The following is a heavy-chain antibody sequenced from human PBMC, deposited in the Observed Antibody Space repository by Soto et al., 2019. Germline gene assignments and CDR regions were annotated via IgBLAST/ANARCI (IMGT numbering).Heavy chain of an antibody. CDR3: ARGRMWGHVDTAMGYFDY. Sequence: TSETLSLTCNVSGGSVSGYHWSWIRQPPGKGLEWIGYINNNGNTNYNPSLKSRVTISVDTSKNQISLNLTSVTAADTAVYYCARGRMWGHVDTAMGYFDYWGQGTLVTVSS. J-gene: IGHJ4*02. CDR1: GGSVSGYH. V-gene: IGHV4-59*02. D-gene: IGHD5-18*01. CDR2: INNNGNT.